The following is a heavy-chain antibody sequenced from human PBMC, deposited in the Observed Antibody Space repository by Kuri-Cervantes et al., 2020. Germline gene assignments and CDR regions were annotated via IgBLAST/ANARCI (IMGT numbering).Heavy chain of an antibody. CDR1: GGSISSSSYY. J-gene: IGHJ4*02. CDR3: ASARMVRGVIRGELFDY. Sequence: SETLSLTCTVSGGSISSSSYYWGWIRQPPGKGLEWIGSIYYSGSTYYNPSLKSRVTISVDTSKNQFSLKLSSVTAADTAVYYCASARMVRGVIRGELFDYWGQGTLVTVSS. D-gene: IGHD3-10*01. V-gene: IGHV4-39*07. CDR2: IYYSGST.